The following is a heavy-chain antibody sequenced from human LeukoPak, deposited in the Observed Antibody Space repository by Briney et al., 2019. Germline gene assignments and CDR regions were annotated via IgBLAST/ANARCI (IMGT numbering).Heavy chain of an antibody. CDR1: GYSFSSNW. V-gene: IGHV5-51*01. D-gene: IGHD2-2*01. Sequence: GESLNISCSGSGYSFSSNWFAWGCHLPPQGLEWKGIGFPDESDTTYSPSSQGQVTTLAVKTISNAYLQWSSLKASDTAMYFCARQNRYCSSTNCYGYLDYWGQGSLVTVSS. J-gene: IGHJ4*02. CDR2: GFPDESDT. CDR3: ARQNRYCSSTNCYGYLDY.